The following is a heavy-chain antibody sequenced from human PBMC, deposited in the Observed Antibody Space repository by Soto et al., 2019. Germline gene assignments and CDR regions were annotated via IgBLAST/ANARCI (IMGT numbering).Heavy chain of an antibody. CDR2: ISDSGSTT. V-gene: IGHV3-48*02. Sequence: GGSLRLSCAVSGFPFSSFAMNWVRQAPGRGLEWVSFISDSGSTTYYADSVKGRFTISRDSAKNSLYLQMNSLRDEDTAVYFCAHSRELLFLEWPGYFDYWGPGTPVTVSS. CDR3: AHSRELLFLEWPGYFDY. CDR1: GFPFSSFA. D-gene: IGHD3-3*01. J-gene: IGHJ4*02.